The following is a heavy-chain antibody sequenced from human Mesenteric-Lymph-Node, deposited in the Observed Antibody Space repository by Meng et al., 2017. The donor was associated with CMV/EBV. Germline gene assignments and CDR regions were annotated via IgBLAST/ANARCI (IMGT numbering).Heavy chain of an antibody. V-gene: IGHV6-1*01. D-gene: IGHD5-12*01. CDR1: GDSVSTNSAA. CDR3: ARLSVAPDLVYYALDV. CDR2: TFYRSKWYT. Sequence: SETLSLTCAISGDSVSTNSAAWNWIRQSPSRGLEWLGRTFYRSKWYTNYAESVKSRITINPDTSNNQFSLHLNSVTPEDTAVYYCARLSVAPDLVYYALDVWGQGTTVTVSS. J-gene: IGHJ6*02.